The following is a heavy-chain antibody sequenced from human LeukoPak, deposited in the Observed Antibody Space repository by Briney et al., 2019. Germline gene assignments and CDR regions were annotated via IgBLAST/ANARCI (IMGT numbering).Heavy chain of an antibody. CDR1: GGSISSGSYY. CDR2: IYYSGST. V-gene: IGHV4-39*01. J-gene: IGHJ4*02. CDR3: ARWYEY. D-gene: IGHD4-23*01. Sequence: SEPLSLTCSVSGGSISSGSYYWAWLRQSPEKGLEWIASIYYSGSTHYNPSLRSRATISRDTSKNQFSLKLSSVSAADTAVYFCARWYEYWGQGTLVTVSS.